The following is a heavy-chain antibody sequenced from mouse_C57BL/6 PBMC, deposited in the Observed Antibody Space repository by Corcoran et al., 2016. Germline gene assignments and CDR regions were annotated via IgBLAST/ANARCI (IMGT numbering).Heavy chain of an antibody. CDR1: GYTFTDYN. CDR2: INPNNGGT. Sequence: EVQLQQSGPELVKPGASVKIPCKASGYTFTDYNMDWVKQSHGKSLEWIGDINPNNGGTIYNQKFKGKATLTVDKSSSTAYMELRSLTSEDTAVYYCARSGYDALYYAMDYWGQGTSVTVSS. V-gene: IGHV1-18*01. J-gene: IGHJ4*01. D-gene: IGHD2-2*01. CDR3: ARSGYDALYYAMDY.